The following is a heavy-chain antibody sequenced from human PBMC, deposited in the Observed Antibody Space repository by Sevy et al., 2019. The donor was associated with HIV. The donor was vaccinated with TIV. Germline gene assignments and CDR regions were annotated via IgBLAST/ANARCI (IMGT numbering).Heavy chain of an antibody. J-gene: IGHJ4*02. CDR1: GYTFTSYT. CDR3: ARPAYDYTNYGLDY. Sequence: ASVKVSCKTSGYTFTSYTIYWVRQAPGERLEWMGWINAVNGDTKYSQKFQGRVTITRDTSATTVYMELSSLRSEDTAVYYCARPAYDYTNYGLDYWGQGTLVTVSS. D-gene: IGHD4-4*01. CDR2: INAVNGDT. V-gene: IGHV1-3*01.